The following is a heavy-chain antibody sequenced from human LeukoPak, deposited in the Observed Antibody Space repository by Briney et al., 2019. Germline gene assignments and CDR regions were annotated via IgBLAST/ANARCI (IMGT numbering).Heavy chain of an antibody. J-gene: IGHJ5*02. CDR1: GYSFTSYW. CDR2: FYPGDSDT. D-gene: IGHD2-2*01. Sequence: GESLKISCKGSGYSFTSYWIGWVRQLPGKGLGGLGIFYPGDSDTRYSPSFQGHVTISADKSISTAYLQWSSLKASDTAMYYCARLVPDLVGWFDPWGQGTLVTVSS. CDR3: ARLVPDLVGWFDP. V-gene: IGHV5-51*01.